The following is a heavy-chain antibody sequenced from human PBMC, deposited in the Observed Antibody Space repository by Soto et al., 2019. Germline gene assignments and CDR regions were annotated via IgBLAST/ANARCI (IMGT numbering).Heavy chain of an antibody. CDR2: IYASGST. D-gene: IGHD2-21*01. Sequence: QVHLQEPGPRLVRPSETLSLTCNVSDDSLSTYYWSWIRQPAGKGLEWIGRIYASGSTNYNPSLKGRVSMSVDTSKQQFSLRMIAVPAADTAMYYCARAAIPRGGWFRPWGQGVLVTVSS. J-gene: IGHJ5*02. V-gene: IGHV4-4*07. CDR3: ARAAIPRGGWFRP. CDR1: DDSLSTYY.